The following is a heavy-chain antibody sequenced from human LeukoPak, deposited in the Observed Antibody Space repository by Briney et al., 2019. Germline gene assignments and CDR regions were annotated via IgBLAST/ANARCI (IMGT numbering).Heavy chain of an antibody. V-gene: IGHV3-9*01. CDR2: ISGSSGSI. CDR3: AKAYDILTGYCDY. J-gene: IGHJ4*02. D-gene: IGHD3-9*01. CDR1: GFTFDDYA. Sequence: ERSLRLSCAASGFTFDDYAMHWVRQAPGKGLEWVSGISGSSGSIGYADSVKGRFTISRDNAKNSLYLQMNSLRAEDTALYYCAKAYDILTGYCDYWGQGTLVTVSS.